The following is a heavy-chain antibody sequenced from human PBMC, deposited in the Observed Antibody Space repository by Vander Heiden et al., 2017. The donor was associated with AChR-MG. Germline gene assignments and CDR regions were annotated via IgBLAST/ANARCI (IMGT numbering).Heavy chain of an antibody. CDR2: ISYDGSNK. Sequence: QVQLVESGGGVVQPGRSLRLSCAASGFTFSSYGMHWVRQAPGKGLEWVAVISYDGSNKYYADSVKGRFTISRDNSKNTLYLQMNSLRAEDTAVYYCAYENLSSFDYWGQGTLVTVSS. CDR1: GFTFSSYG. J-gene: IGHJ4*02. D-gene: IGHD5-12*01. CDR3: AYENLSSFDY. V-gene: IGHV3-30*03.